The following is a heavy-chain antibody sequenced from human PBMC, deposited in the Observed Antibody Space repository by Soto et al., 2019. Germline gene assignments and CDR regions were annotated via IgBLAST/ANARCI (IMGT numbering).Heavy chain of an antibody. Sequence: DSVKVSCKASGYTFTSYYINWVRQATVQGVEWMGWMNPNSGNTGYAQKFQGRVTMTRNTSISTAYMELSSLRSEDTAVYYCARVGARYIYYGMDVWRQGTTVTVSS. CDR3: ARVGARYIYYGMDV. CDR1: GYTFTSYY. J-gene: IGHJ6*02. V-gene: IGHV1-8*01. D-gene: IGHD6-6*01. CDR2: MNPNSGNT.